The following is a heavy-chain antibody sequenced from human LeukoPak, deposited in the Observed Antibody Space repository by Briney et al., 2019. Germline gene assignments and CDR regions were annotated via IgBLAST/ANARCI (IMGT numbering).Heavy chain of an antibody. Sequence: GGSLRLSCAASGFIFSSYSMNWVRQAPGKGLEWVSYISSSGSTIYYADSVKGRFTISRDNAKNSLYLQVNSLGAEDTAVYYCARKQGWELLSAFDIWGQGTMVTVST. V-gene: IGHV3-48*04. D-gene: IGHD1-26*01. CDR3: ARKQGWELLSAFDI. CDR2: ISSSGSTI. J-gene: IGHJ3*02. CDR1: GFIFSSYS.